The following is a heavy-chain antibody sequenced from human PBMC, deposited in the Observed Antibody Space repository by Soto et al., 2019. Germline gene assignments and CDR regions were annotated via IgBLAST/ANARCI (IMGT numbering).Heavy chain of an antibody. D-gene: IGHD3-16*01. Sequence: QTLSLTCTVSGGSTSSDNYWSWIRQPPGKGLEWIGHIYYSGNTDYNPSLKSRLAISIDTSKNQFSLKLSSVTAADTAVYFCAREGGESSDGLYYFDSWGQGSLVTVSS. CDR2: IYYSGNT. V-gene: IGHV4-30-4*01. CDR1: GGSTSSDNY. J-gene: IGHJ4*02. CDR3: AREGGESSDGLYYFDS.